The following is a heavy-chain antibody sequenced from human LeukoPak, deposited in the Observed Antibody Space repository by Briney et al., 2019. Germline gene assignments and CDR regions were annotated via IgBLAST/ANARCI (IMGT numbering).Heavy chain of an antibody. CDR1: GGSISSSGYY. CDR2: IYYSGST. D-gene: IGHD3-10*01. CDR3: ARHDTEEDYYGSGSPRG. J-gene: IGHJ4*02. V-gene: IGHV4-39*01. Sequence: SETLSLTCTVSGGSISSSGYYWGWIRQPPGKGLEWIGSIYYSGSTNYNPSLKSRVTISVDTSKNQFSLKLSSVTAADTAVYYCARHDTEEDYYGSGSPRGWGQGTLVTVSS.